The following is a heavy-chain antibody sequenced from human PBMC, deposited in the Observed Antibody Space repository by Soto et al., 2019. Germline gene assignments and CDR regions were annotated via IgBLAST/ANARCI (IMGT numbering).Heavy chain of an antibody. J-gene: IGHJ4*02. Sequence: QVQLVQSGAEVKKPGSSVKVSCKASGGTFGSYAFSWVRQAPGQGLEWMGGIIPVSGAAHYAQKFQGRVTITADASTSTAYMELSSLSSQDTAVDYCATALGFRRTSCTLDYWGQGTRVIVSA. CDR1: GGTFGSYA. V-gene: IGHV1-69*01. D-gene: IGHD3-16*01. CDR3: ATALGFRRTSCTLDY. CDR2: IIPVSGAA.